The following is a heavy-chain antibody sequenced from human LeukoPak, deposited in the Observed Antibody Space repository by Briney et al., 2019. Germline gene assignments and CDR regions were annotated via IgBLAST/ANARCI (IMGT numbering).Heavy chain of an antibody. CDR1: GGSFSGCY. D-gene: IGHD6-13*01. J-gene: IGHJ4*02. CDR2: INHRGST. V-gene: IGHV4-34*01. CDR3: ARGIPRGEQLAPLDY. Sequence: PSETLSLTCAVYGGSFSGCYWSWIRQPPGNGLEWIGEINHRGSTNYNPSLKSRVTISVDTSKNQFSLKLSSVTAADTAVYYCARGIPRGEQLAPLDYWGQGTLVTVSS.